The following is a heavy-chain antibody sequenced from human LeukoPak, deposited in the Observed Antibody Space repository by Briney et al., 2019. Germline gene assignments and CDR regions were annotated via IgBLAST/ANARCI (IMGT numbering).Heavy chain of an antibody. CDR3: ARDGGGPDAFDI. J-gene: IGHJ3*02. CDR2: VASDSSSK. V-gene: IGHV3-48*01. Sequence: GGSLRLSCAASGFTFSINSFNWVRQAPGKGLEWVSHVASDSSSKHYADSVRGRFTTSRDNAANSLYLHMNSLRAEDTAVYYCARDGGGPDAFDIWGQGTMVTVS. CDR1: GFTFSINS.